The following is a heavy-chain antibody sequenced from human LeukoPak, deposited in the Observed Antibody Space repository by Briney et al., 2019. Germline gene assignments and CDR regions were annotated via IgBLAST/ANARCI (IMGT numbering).Heavy chain of an antibody. Sequence: GGSLRLSCAASGFTFSSYAMSWVRQAPGKGLEWVSGISGSGGSTYYADSVKGRFTISRDSSKNTLYLQMNSLRAEDTAVYYCAKADGSGTLDYWGQGTLVTVSS. CDR3: AKADGSGTLDY. D-gene: IGHD3-10*01. CDR2: ISGSGGST. CDR1: GFTFSSYA. V-gene: IGHV3-23*01. J-gene: IGHJ4*02.